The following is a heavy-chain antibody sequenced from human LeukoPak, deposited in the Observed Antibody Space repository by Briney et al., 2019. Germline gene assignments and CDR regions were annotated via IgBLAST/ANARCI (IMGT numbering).Heavy chain of an antibody. D-gene: IGHD2-8*02. Sequence: GALRLSCAASGFTFSTYSMNWVRQAPGKGLEWVSSISSSTSSKYYADSVKGRFTISRDNAKNSLYLQMNSLRAEDTAVYYCARLKIYCTGGVCLSPIDYWGQGTLVTVSS. V-gene: IGHV3-21*01. CDR3: ARLKIYCTGGVCLSPIDY. J-gene: IGHJ4*02. CDR1: GFTFSTYS. CDR2: ISSSTSSK.